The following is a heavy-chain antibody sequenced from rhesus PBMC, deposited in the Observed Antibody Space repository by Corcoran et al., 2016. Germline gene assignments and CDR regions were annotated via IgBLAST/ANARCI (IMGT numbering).Heavy chain of an antibody. CDR1: GFTFSSYG. D-gene: IGHD1-26*01. V-gene: IGHV3-54*02. J-gene: IGHJ6*01. CDR2: ISLDGSKK. CDR3: ARNYGQDYYGLDS. Sequence: EVQLVESGGGLVQPGGSLRLSCAASGFTFSSYGMHWVRQAPGKGLEWVAVISLDGSKKYYAYSVKDRFNISRDNSKNMLYLQMNNLKLEDTAVYYCARNYGQDYYGLDSWGQGVVVTVSS.